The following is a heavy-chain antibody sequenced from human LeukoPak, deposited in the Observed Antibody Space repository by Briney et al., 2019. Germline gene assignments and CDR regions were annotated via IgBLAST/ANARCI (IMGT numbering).Heavy chain of an antibody. Sequence: PGGSLRLSCAASGFTFSTYGMSWVRQAPGKGVGWLSYISYSDTAKYYADSVKGRFTISRDNAENSLHLQMNSLRDEDTAVYYCARYFDRSGFYRDAFDVWGQGTMATVSS. D-gene: IGHD3-22*01. V-gene: IGHV3-48*02. CDR3: ARYFDRSGFYRDAFDV. CDR1: GFTFSTYG. CDR2: ISYSDTAK. J-gene: IGHJ3*01.